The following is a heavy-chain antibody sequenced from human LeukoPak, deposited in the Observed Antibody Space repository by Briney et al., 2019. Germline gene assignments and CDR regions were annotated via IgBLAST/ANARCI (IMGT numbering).Heavy chain of an antibody. J-gene: IGHJ4*02. CDR1: GFTFSSYA. Sequence: PGGSLRLSCAASGFTFSSYAMHWVRQAPGKGLEWVAVISYDGSNKYYADSVKGRFTISRDNSKNTLYLQMNSLRAEDTAVYYCASGGSYYARYWGQGTLVTVSS. CDR2: ISYDGSNK. CDR3: ASGGSYYARY. V-gene: IGHV3-30-3*01. D-gene: IGHD1-26*01.